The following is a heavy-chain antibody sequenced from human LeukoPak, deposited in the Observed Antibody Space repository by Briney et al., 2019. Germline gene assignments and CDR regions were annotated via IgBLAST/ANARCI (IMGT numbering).Heavy chain of an antibody. J-gene: IGHJ6*03. D-gene: IGHD2-15*01. Sequence: SETLSLTCAVYGGSFSGYYWSWIRQPPGKGLEWIGEINHSGSTNYNPSLKRRVTISVDTSKNQFSLKLSSVTAADSAVNYCARVVVAATTEYYYYYYMDVWGKGTTVTISS. CDR2: INHSGST. V-gene: IGHV4-34*01. CDR1: GGSFSGYY. CDR3: ARVVVAATTEYYYYYYMDV.